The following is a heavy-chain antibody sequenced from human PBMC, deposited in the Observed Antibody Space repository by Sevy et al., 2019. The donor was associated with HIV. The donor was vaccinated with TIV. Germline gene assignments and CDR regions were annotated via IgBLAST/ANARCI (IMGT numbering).Heavy chain of an antibody. CDR3: ATTKDYYDSSGCPFDY. V-gene: IGHV1-24*01. CDR1: GYTLTQVS. CDR2: FDPEDGET. J-gene: IGHJ4*02. D-gene: IGHD3-22*01. Sequence: ASVKVSCKVSGYTLTQVSMHWVRQAPGEGLEWMGSFDPEDGETIYAQKFQGRVTMTEDTSTDTAYMELNSLRSEDTAVYFSATTKDYYDSSGCPFDYWGQGTLVTVSS.